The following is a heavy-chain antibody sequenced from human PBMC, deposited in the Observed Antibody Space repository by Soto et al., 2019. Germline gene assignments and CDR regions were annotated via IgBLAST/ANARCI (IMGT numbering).Heavy chain of an antibody. V-gene: IGHV4-31*03. CDR3: ASSFSVITFGGVIVKGAFDI. D-gene: IGHD3-16*02. Sequence: QVQLQESGPGLVKPSQTLSLTCTVSGGSISSGGYYWSWIRQHPGKGLEWIGYIYYSGSTYYNPSLKSRVTISVDTSKNQFSLKLSSVTAADTAVYYCASSFSVITFGGVIVKGAFDIWGQGTMVTVSS. J-gene: IGHJ3*02. CDR2: IYYSGST. CDR1: GGSISSGGYY.